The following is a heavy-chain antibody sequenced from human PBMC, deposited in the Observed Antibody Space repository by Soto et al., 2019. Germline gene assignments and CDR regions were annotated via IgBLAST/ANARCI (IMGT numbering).Heavy chain of an antibody. Sequence: PGGSLRLSCVASGFSFDDYAMHWVRQAPGKGLEWVSGISWNSGSIDYADSVKGRFTISRDNARNSLYLQMNSLRAEDTALYYCAKDSSTVTNAFYLDFWGQGTLVTVSS. V-gene: IGHV3-9*01. CDR2: ISWNSGSI. J-gene: IGHJ4*02. D-gene: IGHD4-17*01. CDR3: AKDSSTVTNAFYLDF. CDR1: GFSFDDYA.